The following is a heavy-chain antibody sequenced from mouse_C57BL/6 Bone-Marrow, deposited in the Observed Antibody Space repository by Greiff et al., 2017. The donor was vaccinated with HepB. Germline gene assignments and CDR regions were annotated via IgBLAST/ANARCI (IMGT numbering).Heavy chain of an antibody. CDR1: GFTFSSYG. Sequence: EVKLMESGGDLVKPGGSLKLSCAASGFTFSSYGMSWVRQTPDKRLGWVATISSGGSYTYYPDSVKGRFTISRDNAKNTLYLQMSSLKSEDTAMYYCARHAYWGQGTLVTVSA. J-gene: IGHJ3*01. CDR2: ISSGGSYT. V-gene: IGHV5-6*01. CDR3: ARHAY.